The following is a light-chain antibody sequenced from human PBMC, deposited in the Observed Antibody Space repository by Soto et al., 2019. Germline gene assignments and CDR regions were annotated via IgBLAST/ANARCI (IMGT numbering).Light chain of an antibody. CDR1: QSLSSSH. CDR3: QQYDTSPRT. V-gene: IGKV3-20*01. J-gene: IGKJ1*01. Sequence: EIVLTQSPGTLSLSPGERATLSCRASQSLSSSHLAWYQQKPGQAPRILIYAASTRAPGIPDRFSGSGSGTDFTLTISRLEPEDFAVYYCQQYDTSPRTFGQGTKVEI. CDR2: AAS.